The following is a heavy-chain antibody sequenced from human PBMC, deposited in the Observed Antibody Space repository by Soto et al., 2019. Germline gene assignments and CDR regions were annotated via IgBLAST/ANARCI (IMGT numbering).Heavy chain of an antibody. D-gene: IGHD2-15*01. V-gene: IGHV4-34*01. J-gene: IGHJ4*02. Sequence: SETLSLTCAVYGGSFSGYYWSWIRQPPGKGLEWIGEINHSGSTNYNPSLKSRVTISVDTSKNQFSLKLSSVTAADTAVYYCARAGNCSGGSCYFDYWGQGTLVTVSS. CDR2: INHSGST. CDR3: ARAGNCSGGSCYFDY. CDR1: GGSFSGYY.